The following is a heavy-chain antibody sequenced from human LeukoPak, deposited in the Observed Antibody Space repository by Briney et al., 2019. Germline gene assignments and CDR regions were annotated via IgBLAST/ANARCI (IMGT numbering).Heavy chain of an antibody. CDR2: IKQDGSEK. J-gene: IGHJ3*02. D-gene: IGHD3-3*01. CDR3: ARRFLEWLGPGAFDI. Sequence: PGGSLRLSCAASGFTFDDYALYWVRQAPGKGLEWVANIKQDGSEKYYVDSVKGRFTISRDNAKNSLYLQMNSLRAEDTAVYYCARRFLEWLGPGAFDIWGQGTMVTVSS. CDR1: GFTFDDYA. V-gene: IGHV3-7*01.